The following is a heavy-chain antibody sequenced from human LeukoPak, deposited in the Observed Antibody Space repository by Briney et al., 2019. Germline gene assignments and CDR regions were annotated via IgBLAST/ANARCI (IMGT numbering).Heavy chain of an antibody. J-gene: IGHJ4*02. CDR1: GITFSNAW. V-gene: IGHV3-7*03. CDR2: IRQDGDTK. CDR3: ARSLPYGTTWYGRSDF. Sequence: PGGSLRLSCAGSGITFSNAWMSWVRQAPGKGLEWVANIRQDGDTKYYVDSVKGRFTISRDNAMNSLYLQMNSLRAEDTAIYYCARSLPYGTTWYGRSDFWGQGTLVTVSS. D-gene: IGHD6-13*01.